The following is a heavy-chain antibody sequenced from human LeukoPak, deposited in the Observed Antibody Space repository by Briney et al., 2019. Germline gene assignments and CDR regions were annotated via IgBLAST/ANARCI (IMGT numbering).Heavy chain of an antibody. CDR2: IYHSGST. D-gene: IGHD3-22*01. Sequence: PSETLSLTCAVSGGSISSSNWWSWVRQPPGKGLAWIGEIYHSGSTNYNPSLKSRVTISVDKSKNQFSLKLSSVTAADTAVYYCARDTVADSSGYYLGYWGQGTLVTVSS. CDR3: ARDTVADSSGYYLGY. V-gene: IGHV4-4*02. CDR1: GGSISSSNW. J-gene: IGHJ4*02.